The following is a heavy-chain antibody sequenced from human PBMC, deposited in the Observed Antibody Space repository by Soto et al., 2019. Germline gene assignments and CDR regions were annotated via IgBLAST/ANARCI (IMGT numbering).Heavy chain of an antibody. D-gene: IGHD3-10*01. Sequence: ETQPRTCTVSGGSISSSSYYWGWIRQPPGKGLEWIGSIYYSGSTYYNPSLKSRVTISVDTSKNQFSLKLSSVTAADTAVYYCARDGYYYGSGSYYNGLGMDVWGQGTTVTVS. CDR3: ARDGYYYGSGSYYNGLGMDV. CDR1: GGSISSSSYY. CDR2: IYYSGST. J-gene: IGHJ6*02. V-gene: IGHV4-39*02.